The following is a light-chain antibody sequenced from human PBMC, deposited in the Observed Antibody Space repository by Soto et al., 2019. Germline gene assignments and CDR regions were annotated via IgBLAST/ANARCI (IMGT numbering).Light chain of an antibody. CDR2: EVN. V-gene: IGLV2-14*01. CDR3: ASFRSGTILV. J-gene: IGLJ1*01. Sequence: SVLTQPASVSGSPGQSVTISRTGPRSDIGDSNFISWYQHSPGKAPRLLIYEVNNRPSGVSKRFSGSKAGNTASLTISGLLDDDEADYFCASFRSGTILVFGSGTKVTLL. CDR1: RSDIGDSNF.